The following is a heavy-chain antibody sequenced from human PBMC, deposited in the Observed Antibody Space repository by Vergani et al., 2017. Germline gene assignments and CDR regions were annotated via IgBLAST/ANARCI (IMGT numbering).Heavy chain of an antibody. V-gene: IGHV3-48*01. CDR2: ISRSSSTI. J-gene: IGHJ4*02. CDR3: ARPFTGSFDY. CDR1: GFTFSSYW. Sequence: EVQLLESGGGLVQPGGSLRLSCAASGFTFSSYWMSWVRQAPGKGLEWVSYISRSSSTIYYADSVKGRFTISRDNAKNSLHLQMNSLRAEDTAVYYCARPFTGSFDYWGQGTLVTVSS. D-gene: IGHD1-14*01.